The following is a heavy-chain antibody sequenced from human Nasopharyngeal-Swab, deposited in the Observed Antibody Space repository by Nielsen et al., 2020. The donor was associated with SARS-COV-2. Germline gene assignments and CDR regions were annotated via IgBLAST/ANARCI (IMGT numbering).Heavy chain of an antibody. J-gene: IGHJ4*02. D-gene: IGHD2-15*01. CDR1: GGSFSGYY. CDR3: ASYSRLLGLFDY. Sequence: SETLSLTCAVYGGSFSGYYWSWIRQPPGKGLEWIGEINHSGSTNYNPSLKSRVTISVDTSKSQFSLKLSSVTAADTAVYYCASYSRLLGLFDYWGQGTLVTVSS. V-gene: IGHV4-34*01. CDR2: INHSGST.